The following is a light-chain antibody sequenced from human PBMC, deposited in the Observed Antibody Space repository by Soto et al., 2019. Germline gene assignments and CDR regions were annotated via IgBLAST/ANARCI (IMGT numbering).Light chain of an antibody. CDR3: SSYSSTNTLVV. CDR2: DVG. J-gene: IGLJ2*01. CDR1: SSDVGNYNY. Sequence: QSALTQPASVSGSPGQSITISCTGTSSDVGNYNYVSWYQQHPGKAPKLIIYDVGDRPSGISNRFSGFKSDNTASLTISGLQAEDEADYYCSSYSSTNTLVVFGGGTKLTVL. V-gene: IGLV2-14*03.